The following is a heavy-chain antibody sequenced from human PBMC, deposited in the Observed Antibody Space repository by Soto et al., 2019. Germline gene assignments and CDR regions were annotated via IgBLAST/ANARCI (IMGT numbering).Heavy chain of an antibody. CDR3: TTATRRISVFGIPWDS. CDR1: GFTLSNAW. D-gene: IGHD3-3*01. J-gene: IGHJ4*02. Sequence: GGSMRLSWAASGFTLSNAWMNWVRHTPGRGLEWVGRIKSRSDGGTPDYGAPVKGRFTISRDDSLNTVYLQMNSLTAEDTGVYYCTTATRRISVFGIPWDSWGQGTLVTVSS. V-gene: IGHV3-15*01. CDR2: IKSRSDGGTP.